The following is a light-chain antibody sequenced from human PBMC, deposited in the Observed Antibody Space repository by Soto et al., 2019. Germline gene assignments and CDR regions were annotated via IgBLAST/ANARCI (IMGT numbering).Light chain of an antibody. J-gene: IGKJ4*01. CDR3: QLRSDWPPELT. Sequence: EIVLTQSPGTLSLSPGESATLSCRASQSVRSSLAWYQQKPGQAPRLLIYDASKRATGIPARFTGSASGTVFTLTISSLEPGDFAVYYCQLRSDWPPELTFGGGTKVDIK. CDR2: DAS. CDR1: QSVRSS. V-gene: IGKV3-11*01.